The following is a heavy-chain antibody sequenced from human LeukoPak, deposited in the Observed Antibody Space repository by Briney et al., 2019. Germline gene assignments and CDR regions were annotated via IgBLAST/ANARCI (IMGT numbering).Heavy chain of an antibody. D-gene: IGHD3-10*01. J-gene: IGHJ5*01. CDR2: INWNGGRT. Sequence: GALRLSCAGSGFNFDDYGMSWVRQVPGKGPEWGAGINWNGGRTGYANTVKGRFTISRDNAQNSLYLQMNNLRAEDTALNYCANVRFGSGIYGGFDSWGQGAHVTVSS. CDR1: GFNFDDYG. CDR3: ANVRFGSGIYGGFDS. V-gene: IGHV3-20*04.